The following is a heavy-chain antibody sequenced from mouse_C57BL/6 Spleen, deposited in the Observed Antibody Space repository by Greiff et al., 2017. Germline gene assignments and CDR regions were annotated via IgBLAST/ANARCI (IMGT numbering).Heavy chain of an antibody. J-gene: IGHJ2*01. CDR1: GYTFTSYW. Sequence: QVQLQQSGAELVRPGSSVKLSCKASGYTFTSYWMDWVKQRPGQGLEWIGNIYPSDSETHYNQKFKDKATLTVDKSSSTAYMQLSSLTSEDSAVXYCARYDWDEGHYFDYWGQGTTLTVSS. CDR3: ARYDWDEGHYFDY. D-gene: IGHD4-1*01. V-gene: IGHV1-61*01. CDR2: IYPSDSET.